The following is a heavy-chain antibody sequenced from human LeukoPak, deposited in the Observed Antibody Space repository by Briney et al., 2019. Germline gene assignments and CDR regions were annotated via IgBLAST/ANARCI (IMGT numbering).Heavy chain of an antibody. J-gene: IGHJ4*02. CDR3: ARDPGQGYDSSGYYDVYFDY. CDR1: GFTFSSYS. CDR2: INSDGSST. Sequence: GGSLRLSCAASGFTFSSYSMHWVRQAPGKGLVWVSRINSDGSSTTYADSVKGRFTISRDNAKNTLYLQMNSLRAEDTAVYYCARDPGQGYDSSGYYDVYFDYWGQGTLVTVSS. V-gene: IGHV3-74*01. D-gene: IGHD3-22*01.